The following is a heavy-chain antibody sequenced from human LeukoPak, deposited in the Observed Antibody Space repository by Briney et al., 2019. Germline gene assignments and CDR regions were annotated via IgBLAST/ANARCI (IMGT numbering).Heavy chain of an antibody. J-gene: IGHJ4*02. Sequence: GGSLRLSCAASGFTFSSYSMNWVRQAPGKGLEWVSYTSSSSCTIYCADSVTGRFSFSRDNAKNSLYLQMSSLRDEDTAVYYCARDSSDLWFGGLHCYFDYWGQGTLVTVSS. D-gene: IGHD3-10*01. V-gene: IGHV3-48*02. CDR3: ARDSSDLWFGGLHCYFDY. CDR1: GFTFSSYS. CDR2: TSSSSCTI.